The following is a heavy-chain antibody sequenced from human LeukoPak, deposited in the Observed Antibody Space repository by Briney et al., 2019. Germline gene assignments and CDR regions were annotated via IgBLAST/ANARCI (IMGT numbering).Heavy chain of an antibody. J-gene: IGHJ1*01. CDR2: IHSDDST. Sequence: PGGSLRLSCAASGFTVSSNYMSWVRQAPGKGLEWVSLIHSDDSTYYADSVKGRFTISRDNSKNTLYLQMSSLRAEDTAMYYCARDGSSRSLQFWGQGTLVTVSS. V-gene: IGHV3-53*01. CDR1: GFTVSSNY. CDR3: ARDGSSRSLQF.